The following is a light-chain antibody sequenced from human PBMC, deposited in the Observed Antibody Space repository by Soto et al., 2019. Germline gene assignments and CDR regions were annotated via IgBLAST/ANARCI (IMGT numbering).Light chain of an antibody. CDR2: AAS. Sequence: DIQMTQSPSSLSLSVGDGVTITCRASQTISNYLNWYQQKPGRAPRLLIHAASTLQSGVPSRFSGSGSGTDFTLTISSLEPEDFATYFCQRSYTTPWTFGLGTKVE. CDR1: QTISNY. J-gene: IGKJ1*01. V-gene: IGKV1-39*01. CDR3: QRSYTTPWT.